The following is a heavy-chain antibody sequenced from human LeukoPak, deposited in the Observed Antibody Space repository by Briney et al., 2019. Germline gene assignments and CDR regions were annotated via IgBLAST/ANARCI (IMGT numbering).Heavy chain of an antibody. Sequence: SVKVSCKVSGYTLTELSMHWVRQAPGQGLEWMGGIIPIFGTANYAQKFQGRVTITADESTSTAYMELSSLRSEDTAVYYCARDLGLGARPTYYYYYMDVWGKGTTVTVSS. CDR2: IIPIFGTA. CDR3: ARDLGLGARPTYYYYYMDV. D-gene: IGHD6-6*01. V-gene: IGHV1-69*13. J-gene: IGHJ6*03. CDR1: GYTLTELS.